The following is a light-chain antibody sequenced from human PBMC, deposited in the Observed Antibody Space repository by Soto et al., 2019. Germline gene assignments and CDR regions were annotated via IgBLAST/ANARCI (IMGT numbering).Light chain of an antibody. Sequence: SYELTQPSSVSVSPGQTARITCSGDVLAKRYARWFQQKPGQAPVLLIYKDSERPSGIPERFSVSSSGTTVTLTISGAQVDDEADYYCYSAADNTGLFGGGTQLTVL. CDR1: VLAKRY. J-gene: IGLJ7*01. CDR3: YSAADNTGL. V-gene: IGLV3-27*01. CDR2: KDS.